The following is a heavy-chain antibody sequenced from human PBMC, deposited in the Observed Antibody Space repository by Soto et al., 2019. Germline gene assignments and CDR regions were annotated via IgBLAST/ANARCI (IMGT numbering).Heavy chain of an antibody. V-gene: IGHV3-30-3*01. J-gene: IGHJ4*02. D-gene: IGHD6-19*01. Sequence: QVQLVESGGGVVQSGRSLRLSCAASGFTFSSYAMHWVRQAPGKGLEWVAVISYDGSNKYYADSVKGRFTISRDNSKNTLYLQMNSLRAEDTAVYYCARDHSSGWFDYWGQGTLVTVSS. CDR2: ISYDGSNK. CDR3: ARDHSSGWFDY. CDR1: GFTFSSYA.